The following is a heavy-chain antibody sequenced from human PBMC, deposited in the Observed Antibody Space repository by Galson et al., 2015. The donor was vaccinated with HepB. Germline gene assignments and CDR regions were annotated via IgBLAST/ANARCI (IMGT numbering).Heavy chain of an antibody. V-gene: IGHV3-23*01. J-gene: IGHJ5*02. D-gene: IGHD3-16*01. CDR3: VKGAYYDYDNWFDP. CDR2: INWNGGTT. CDR1: GFSFDGYG. Sequence: SLRLSCAASGFSFDGYGMTWVRQFPGKGLEWVSGINWNGGTTYYADSVKGRFTISRDNSKNTLYLQMNSLRAEDTAVYYCVKGAYYDYDNWFDPWGQGTLVTVSS.